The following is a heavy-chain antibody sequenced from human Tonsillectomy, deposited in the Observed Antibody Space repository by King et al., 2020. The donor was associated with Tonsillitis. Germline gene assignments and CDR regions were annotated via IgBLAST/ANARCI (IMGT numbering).Heavy chain of an antibody. Sequence: VQLVESGGGLVQPGGSLKLSCTASGFTFSGSTMLWVRQASGKGLEWVGRIRSKANSYATAYAASVKGRFTLSRDDSKNTAYLQMNSLKTDATDVYYCSLTKPGYSGGCYWGQGTLVTVPS. J-gene: IGHJ4*02. D-gene: IGHD6-19*01. CDR3: SLTKPGYSGGCY. V-gene: IGHV3-73*02. CDR2: IRSKANSYAT. CDR1: GFTFSGST.